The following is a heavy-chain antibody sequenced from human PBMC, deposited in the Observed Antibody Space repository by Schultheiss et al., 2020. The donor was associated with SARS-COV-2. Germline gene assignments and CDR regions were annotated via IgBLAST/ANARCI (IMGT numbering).Heavy chain of an antibody. CDR1: GGSFSGYY. CDR3: ARMVDTAMVTDYYYYGMDV. J-gene: IGHJ6*02. D-gene: IGHD5-18*01. CDR2: IYTSGST. V-gene: IGHV4-59*10. Sequence: SETLSLTCAVYGGSFSGYYWGWIRQPPGKGLEWIGRIYTSGSTNYNPSLKSRVTISVDTSKNQFSLKLSSVTAADTAVYYCARMVDTAMVTDYYYYGMDVWGQGTTVTVSS.